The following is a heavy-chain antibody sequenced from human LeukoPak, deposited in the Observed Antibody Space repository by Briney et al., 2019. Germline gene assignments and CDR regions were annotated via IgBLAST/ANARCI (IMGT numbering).Heavy chain of an antibody. CDR1: GGSISSGDYY. J-gene: IGHJ4*02. V-gene: IGHV4-34*01. CDR3: ARLVYGSGIDY. Sequence: PSETLSLTCTVSGGSISSGDYYWSWIRQPPGKGLEWIGEINHSGSTNYNPSLKSRVTISVDTSKNQFSLKLSSVTAADTAVYYCARLVYGSGIDYWGQGTLVTVSS. D-gene: IGHD3-10*01. CDR2: INHSGST.